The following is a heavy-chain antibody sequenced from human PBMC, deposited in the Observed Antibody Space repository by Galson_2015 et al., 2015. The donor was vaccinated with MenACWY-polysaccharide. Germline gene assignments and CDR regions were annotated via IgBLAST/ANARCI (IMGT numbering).Heavy chain of an antibody. CDR3: ARSYGDRTPCYGMAA. V-gene: IGHV3-30-3*01. D-gene: IGHD2-21*02. CDR2: ISYNGNNI. CDR1: GFTFSSYA. J-gene: IGHJ6*02. Sequence: SLRLSCAAPGFTFSSYAMHWVRQAPGKGLEWVAVISYNGNNIYYADSEEGRFTISRDNFKSTLYLQMNSLRPEDTGVYYCARSYGDRTPCYGMAAGGQGTRATVSS.